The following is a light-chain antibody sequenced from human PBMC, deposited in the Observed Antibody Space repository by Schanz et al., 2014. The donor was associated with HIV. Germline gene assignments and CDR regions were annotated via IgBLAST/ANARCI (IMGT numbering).Light chain of an antibody. Sequence: EIVLTQSPVILSLSPGERATLSCRASQSVSSSYFAWYQQKPGQAPRLLIYGASSRATGIPDRFSGSGSGTDFTLTISRLEPEDFAVYYCQQYGSSFGPGTKVEIK. V-gene: IGKV3-20*01. J-gene: IGKJ3*01. CDR3: QQYGSS. CDR1: QSVSSSY. CDR2: GAS.